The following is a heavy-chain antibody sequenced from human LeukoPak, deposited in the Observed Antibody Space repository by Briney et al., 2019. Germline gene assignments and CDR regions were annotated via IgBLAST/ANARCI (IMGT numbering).Heavy chain of an antibody. V-gene: IGHV1-18*01. CDR2: ISGYNGKT. CDR1: GYTFNTYG. J-gene: IGHJ4*02. CDR3: ARDASSGWYDY. D-gene: IGHD6-19*01. Sequence: GASVKVSCKAPGYTFNTYGITWVRQAPGQGLEWMGWISGYNGKTKYAQKLQDRVTMTTDTSTTTAYMELSSLRSEDTAVYYCARDASSGWYDYWGQGTLVTVSS.